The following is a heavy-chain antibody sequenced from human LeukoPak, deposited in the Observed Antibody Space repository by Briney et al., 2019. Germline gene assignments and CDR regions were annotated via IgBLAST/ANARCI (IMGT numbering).Heavy chain of an antibody. J-gene: IGHJ4*02. V-gene: IGHV3-30*03. CDR3: ARDLSPVVRASPMGY. CDR1: GFTFSSFG. D-gene: IGHD3-10*01. Sequence: PGRSLRLSCAASGFTFSSFGMHWVRQAPGKGLEWVALITYDGYYKYYSDSVKGRFTISSDTSKNTLYLQMNSLRGEDTAVYYCARDLSPVVRASPMGYWGQGTPVTVSS. CDR2: ITYDGYYK.